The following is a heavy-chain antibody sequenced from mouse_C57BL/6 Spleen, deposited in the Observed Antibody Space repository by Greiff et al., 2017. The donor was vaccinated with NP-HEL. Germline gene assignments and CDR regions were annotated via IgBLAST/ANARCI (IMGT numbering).Heavy chain of an antibody. CDR2: IRNKANGYTT. CDR1: GFTFTDYY. Sequence: DVKLVESGGGLVQPGGSLSLSCAASGFTFTDYYMSWVRQPPGKALEWLGFIRNKANGYTTEYSASVKGRFTISRDNSQSILYLQMNALRAEDSATYDCARYRTAQATFDYWGQGTTLTVSS. V-gene: IGHV7-3*01. CDR3: ARYRTAQATFDY. J-gene: IGHJ2*01. D-gene: IGHD3-2*02.